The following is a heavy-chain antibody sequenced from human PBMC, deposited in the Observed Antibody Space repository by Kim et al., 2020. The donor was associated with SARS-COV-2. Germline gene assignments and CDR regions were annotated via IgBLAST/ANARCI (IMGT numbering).Heavy chain of an antibody. D-gene: IGHD3-3*01. CDR2: DNT. CDR3: ARDQVFFDY. J-gene: IGHJ4*02. Sequence: DNTNDATKLQGRGTMTTDTSTSTVYMELRSLRSADTAVYYCARDQVFFDYWGQGTLVTVSS. V-gene: IGHV1-18*01.